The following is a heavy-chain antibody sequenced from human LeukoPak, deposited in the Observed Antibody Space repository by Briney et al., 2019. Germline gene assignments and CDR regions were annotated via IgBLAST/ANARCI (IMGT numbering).Heavy chain of an antibody. J-gene: IGHJ4*02. V-gene: IGHV3-33*01. CDR1: GFSFDTYA. CDR3: AREIFGSGSYPDL. CDR2: IWHDGSHK. Sequence: GGSLRLSCAASGFSFDTYAMHWVRQAPGQGLEWVALIWHDGSHKFYSNSVRGIFTIYRDNSKNTVYLQMNNQRPDDTAVYYCAREIFGSGSYPDLWGQGTLVTFSS. D-gene: IGHD3-10*01.